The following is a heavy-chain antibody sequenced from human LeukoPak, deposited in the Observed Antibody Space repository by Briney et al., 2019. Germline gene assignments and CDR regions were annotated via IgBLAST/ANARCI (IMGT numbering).Heavy chain of an antibody. J-gene: IGHJ4*02. CDR2: IYYSGST. CDR1: GGSISSSNYY. D-gene: IGHD1-26*01. Sequence: SETLSLTCTVSGGSISSSNYYWGWIRQPPGKGLEWIGSIYYSGSTYYNPSLKSRVTISVDTSKNQFSLKLSSVTAADTAVHYCATNIVAATDYWGQGTLVTVSS. CDR3: ATNIVAATDY. V-gene: IGHV4-39*01.